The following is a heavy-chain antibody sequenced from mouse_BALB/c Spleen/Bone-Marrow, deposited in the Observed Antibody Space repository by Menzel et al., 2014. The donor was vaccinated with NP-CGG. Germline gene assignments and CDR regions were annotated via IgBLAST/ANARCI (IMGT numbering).Heavy chain of an antibody. CDR3: ARPPYYYGSSYDAMDY. Sequence: VQGVESGAELMKPGASVKISCKATGYTFSGYWIEWVKQRPGHGLEWIGEILPGSASNRYNEKFKDKATLTADKSSSTAYMQLSSLTSEDSAVYYCARPPYYYGSSYDAMDYWGQGTSVTVSS. D-gene: IGHD1-1*01. V-gene: IGHV1-9*01. CDR2: ILPGSASN. CDR1: GYTFSGYW. J-gene: IGHJ4*01.